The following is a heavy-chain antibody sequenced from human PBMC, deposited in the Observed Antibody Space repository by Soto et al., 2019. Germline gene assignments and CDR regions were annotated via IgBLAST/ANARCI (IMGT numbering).Heavy chain of an antibody. V-gene: IGHV3-74*01. CDR2: IHDDGSIT. CDR3: GRVPAEAAGFGIDH. Sequence: EVQLVESGGGLVQPGGSLRLSCAASGFTFSSYWMHWVRQAPGKGLVWVARIHDDGSITNYADSVKGRFTISRDNAKNTLYLQMNSLRAEDTAVYYCGRVPAEAAGFGIDHWGQGILVTVSS. CDR1: GFTFSSYW. D-gene: IGHD6-13*01. J-gene: IGHJ4*02.